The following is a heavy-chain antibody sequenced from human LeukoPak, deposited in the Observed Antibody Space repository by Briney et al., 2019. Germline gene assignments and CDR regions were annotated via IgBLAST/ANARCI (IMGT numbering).Heavy chain of an antibody. Sequence: GGSLRLSCAVSGFTVSGNYMSWVRQAPGKELERVSSISTNSAFIYYADSVRGRFTISRDNTKNSLYLQMDSLTADDTAVYFCACLRGPSDYWGQGTLVTVSS. CDR1: GFTVSGNY. J-gene: IGHJ4*02. V-gene: IGHV3-21*01. CDR2: ISTNSAFI. CDR3: ACLRGPSDY. D-gene: IGHD4-17*01.